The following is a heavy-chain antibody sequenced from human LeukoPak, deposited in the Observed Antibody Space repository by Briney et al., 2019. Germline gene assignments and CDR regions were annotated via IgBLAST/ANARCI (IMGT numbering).Heavy chain of an antibody. V-gene: IGHV4-59*04. D-gene: IGHD2-2*01. CDR3: ARQRSPTSLYAFDI. J-gene: IGHJ3*02. CDR1: GGSISGYY. Sequence: PSETLSLTCTVSGGSISGYYWGWIRQPPGKGLEWIGTIYYSGSTYYNPSLKRRVTISVDTSKNQFSLKLSSVTAADTAVYYCARQRSPTSLYAFDIWGQGTMVTVSS. CDR2: IYYSGST.